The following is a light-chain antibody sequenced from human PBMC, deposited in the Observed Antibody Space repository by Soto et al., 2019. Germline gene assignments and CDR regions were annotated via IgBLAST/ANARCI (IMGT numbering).Light chain of an antibody. V-gene: IGLV1-40*01. CDR2: GNI. J-gene: IGLJ1*01. CDR3: QSYDSTLSARYV. Sequence: QSVLTQPPSVSGAPGQRVTISCTGSSSNIGAGYDVHWYQQRPGTAPKLLIFGNINRPSGGPDRFSCSKSGTSASLAITGLQAEDEGDYYCQSYDSTLSARYVFGTGTKLTVL. CDR1: SSNIGAGYD.